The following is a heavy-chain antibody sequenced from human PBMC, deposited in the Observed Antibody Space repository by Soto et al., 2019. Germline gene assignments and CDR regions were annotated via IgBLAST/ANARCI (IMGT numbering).Heavy chain of an antibody. Sequence: QVQLVQSGAEEKKPGASVKVSCKASGYTFTSYAMHWVRQAPGQRLEWMGWINAGNGNTKYSQKFQGRVTITRDTPASTAYRELSSLSSEDTAVYYCARSIVGVPPLAYWGQEPLAPFSS. CDR1: GYTFTSYA. CDR2: INAGNGNT. CDR3: ARSIVGVPPLAY. V-gene: IGHV1-3*05. J-gene: IGHJ4*02. D-gene: IGHD2-21*01.